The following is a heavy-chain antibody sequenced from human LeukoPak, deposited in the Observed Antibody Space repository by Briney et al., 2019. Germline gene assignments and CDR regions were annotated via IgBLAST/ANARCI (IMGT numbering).Heavy chain of an antibody. Sequence: ASVKVSCKASGYTFTGYYMHWVRQAPGQGLEWMGRINPNSGGTNYAQKFQGRVTMTRDTSISTAYMELSRLRSDDTAVYYCARGADSGGISDFDYWGQGTLVTVSS. D-gene: IGHD2-15*01. CDR3: ARGADSGGISDFDY. V-gene: IGHV1-2*06. CDR1: GYTFTGYY. CDR2: INPNSGGT. J-gene: IGHJ4*02.